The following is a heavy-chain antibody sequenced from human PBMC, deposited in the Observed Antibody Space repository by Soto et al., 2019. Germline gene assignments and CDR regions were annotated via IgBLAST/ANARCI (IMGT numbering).Heavy chain of an antibody. CDR1: GFTFSSYA. D-gene: IGHD2-15*01. CDR2: VSIGGST. J-gene: IGHJ4*02. Sequence: GGSLRLSCAASGFTFSSYAMGWVRQGPGKGLEWVAVVSIGGSTHYADTVRGRFTISRDNSKNTLSLQMNSLTAEDTAVYFCAKRRGAGGHFDYWGQGALVTVSS. V-gene: IGHV3-23*01. CDR3: AKRRGAGGHFDY.